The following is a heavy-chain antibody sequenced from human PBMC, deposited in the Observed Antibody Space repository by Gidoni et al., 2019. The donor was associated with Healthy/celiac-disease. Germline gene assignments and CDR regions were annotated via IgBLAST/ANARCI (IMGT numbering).Heavy chain of an antibody. CDR3: ARTEVAAPFDI. Sequence: QVQLVESGGGVVQPGRSLRLSCAPSAFTFSSYGMHWVRQAPGRRLEWVAVLWYGRSNKYYAGSVERRFIISRDSSKNTLYLHMNSLRVEDTAVYYCARTEVAAPFDIWSQGTIVTVSS. D-gene: IGHD2-15*01. CDR2: LWYGRSNK. V-gene: IGHV3-33*01. CDR1: AFTFSSYG. J-gene: IGHJ3*02.